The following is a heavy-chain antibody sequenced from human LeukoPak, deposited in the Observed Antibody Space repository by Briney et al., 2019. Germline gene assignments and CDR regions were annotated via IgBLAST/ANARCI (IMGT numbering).Heavy chain of an antibody. J-gene: IGHJ4*02. CDR2: INPNDGDT. CDR3: ARANFLYCSSSTCLFDY. CDR1: GYTFTDCY. V-gene: IGHV1-2*02. D-gene: IGHD2-2*01. Sequence: ASVKVSCKATGYTFTDCYMHWVRQAPWQGFEWMGFINPNDGDTNYAQKFQDRVAMTRDTSISTAHMEVSRLRSDDPAVYYCARANFLYCSSSTCLFDYWGQGTLVTVSS.